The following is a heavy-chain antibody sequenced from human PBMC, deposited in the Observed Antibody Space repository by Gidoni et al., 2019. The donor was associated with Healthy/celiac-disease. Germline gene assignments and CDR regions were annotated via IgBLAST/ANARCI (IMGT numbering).Heavy chain of an antibody. Sequence: EVQPVDSGGGLVQPGGSLRLSCSASGFTFSSYAMHWVRQAPGKGLEYVSASSSNGGSTYYADSVKGRVTISRDNYKNTLYLQMSSLRAEDTAVYDCRVVPAANYYMDVWGKGTTVTVSS. CDR1: GFTFSSYA. D-gene: IGHD2-2*01. V-gene: IGHV3-64D*06. CDR3: RVVPAANYYMDV. CDR2: SSSNGGST. J-gene: IGHJ6*03.